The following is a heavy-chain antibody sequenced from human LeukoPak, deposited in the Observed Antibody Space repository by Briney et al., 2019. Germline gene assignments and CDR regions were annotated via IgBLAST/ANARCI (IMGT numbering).Heavy chain of an antibody. Sequence: GRSLRLSCAASGFTFSSYWMHWVRQAPGKGLVWVARISSDGSSTSYSNSVKGRFTISRDNAKNTMYLQMNSLRAEDTAVYYCARRIQLWKGFDPWGWGNLVIVSS. CDR1: GFTFSSYW. D-gene: IGHD5-18*01. V-gene: IGHV3-74*01. J-gene: IGHJ5*02. CDR2: ISSDGSST. CDR3: ARRIQLWKGFDP.